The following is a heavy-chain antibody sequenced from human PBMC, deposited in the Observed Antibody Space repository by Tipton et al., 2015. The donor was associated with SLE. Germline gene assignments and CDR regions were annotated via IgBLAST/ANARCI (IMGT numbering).Heavy chain of an antibody. CDR3: AKDPHDYGNYGYYFDV. Sequence: SLRLSCAASGFTFEDYAMNWVRWAPGKGLEWVSNIDTGGGTYYRDPVKGRFTISRDNAKNSLYLQMNSLRPEDTAFYYCAKDPHDYGNYGYYFDVWGRGTLVTVSS. V-gene: IGHV3-20*04. CDR1: GFTFEDYA. CDR2: IDTGGGT. J-gene: IGHJ2*01. D-gene: IGHD4-11*01.